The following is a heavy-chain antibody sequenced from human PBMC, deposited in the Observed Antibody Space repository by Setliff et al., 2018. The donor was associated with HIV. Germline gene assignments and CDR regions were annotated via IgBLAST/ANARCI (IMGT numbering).Heavy chain of an antibody. CDR2: IYFNGKT. Sequence: ESLKISCAASGFIFSDYYMSWIRQSPGKGLEWIGSIYFNGKTYNNPSLKSRVIMSVDRSRSQLSLKVNSVTAADTATYYCARHVIGVVMLYSWDAFDYWGRGTQVTVSS. D-gene: IGHD3-16*01. CDR3: ARHVIGVVMLYSWDAFDY. J-gene: IGHJ4*02. V-gene: IGHV4-38-2*01. CDR1: GFIFSDYY.